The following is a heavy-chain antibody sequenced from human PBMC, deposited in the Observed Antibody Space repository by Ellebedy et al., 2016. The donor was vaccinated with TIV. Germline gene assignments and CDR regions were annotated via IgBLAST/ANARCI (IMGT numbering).Heavy chain of an antibody. CDR3: ARDFWYGQSTSTRAGDY. J-gene: IGHJ4*02. V-gene: IGHV1-2*02. CDR2: IDPNSGDT. CDR1: GYTFTGSY. D-gene: IGHD2-2*01. Sequence: AASVKVSCKTSGYTFTGSYIHWVRQAPGQGLEWMGWIDPNSGDTNYGKKFQGRVTMTRDTSITTAYTEMSSLRSDDTAVYYCARDFWYGQSTSTRAGDYWGQGTLVTVSS.